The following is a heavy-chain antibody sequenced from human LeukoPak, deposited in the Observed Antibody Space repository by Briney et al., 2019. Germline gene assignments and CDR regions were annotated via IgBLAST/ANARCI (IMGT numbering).Heavy chain of an antibody. D-gene: IGHD3-22*01. V-gene: IGHV3-30-3*01. CDR3: ARAHYSDSSAYYSPFDY. CDR1: GFTFSTYA. J-gene: IGHJ4*02. CDR2: ISYDGSNK. Sequence: GGSLRLSCAASGFTFSTYAMHWVRQAPGKGLEWVALISYDGSNKYYADSVKGRFTVSRDNSKDTLYLQLNSLRAEDTAVYCCARAHYSDSSAYYSPFDYWGQGTLVTVSS.